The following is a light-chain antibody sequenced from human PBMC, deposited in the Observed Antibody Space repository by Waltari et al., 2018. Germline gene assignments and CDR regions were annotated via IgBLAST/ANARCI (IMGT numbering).Light chain of an antibody. Sequence: IVLTQSPGTLSMSPGEGVTLSCRASQSLNRALAWYQQKPGQAPRLLIYNVFNRATAIPDRFSGSGSGREFSLNISRLEPEDFAVYYCQHYVNLPATFGQGTRVEIK. CDR3: QHYVNLPAT. CDR2: NVF. V-gene: IGKV3-20*01. CDR1: QSLNRA. J-gene: IGKJ1*01.